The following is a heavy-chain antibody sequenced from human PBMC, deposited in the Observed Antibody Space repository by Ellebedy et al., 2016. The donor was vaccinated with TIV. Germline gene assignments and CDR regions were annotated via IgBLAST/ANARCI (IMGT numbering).Heavy chain of an antibody. CDR3: ARAGPRGSSLLPDY. D-gene: IGHD6-13*01. V-gene: IGHV3-21*01. CDR2: ISSSSSYI. J-gene: IGHJ4*02. CDR1: GFTFSSYS. Sequence: GESLKISXAASGFTFSSYSMNWVRQAPGKGLEWVSSISSSSSYIYYADSVKGRFTISRDNAKNSLYLQMNSLRAEDTAVYYCARAGPRGSSLLPDYWGQGTLVTVSS.